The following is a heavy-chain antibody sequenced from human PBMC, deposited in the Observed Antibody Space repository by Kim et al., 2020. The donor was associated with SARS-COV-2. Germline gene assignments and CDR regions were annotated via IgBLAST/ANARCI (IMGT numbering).Heavy chain of an antibody. CDR2: ISSDGNKR. J-gene: IGHJ4*02. CDR3: AKDFGRLVVLGSA. CDR1: GFTFSHYG. D-gene: IGHD3-22*01. Sequence: GGSLRLSCVVSGFTFSHYGMHWVRQAPGKGLEWVALISSDGNKRDYADSVKDRFTISRDDSKNTVYLVVNSLRPEDTAVFYCAKDFGRLVVLGSAWGQGTLVIVSS. V-gene: IGHV3-30*18.